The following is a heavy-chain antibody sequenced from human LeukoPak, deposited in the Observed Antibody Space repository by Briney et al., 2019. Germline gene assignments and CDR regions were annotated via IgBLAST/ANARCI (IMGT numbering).Heavy chain of an antibody. CDR2: IGGSGSPI. J-gene: IGHJ4*02. Sequence: PGGSLRLSCAASGFTFSDYYMSWIRQAPGKGPEWISYIGGSGSPIFYADSVKGRFTISRDNSKNTLYLQMNSLRAEDTAVYYCAKDRALRFLEWFDYWGQGTLVTVSS. CDR3: AKDRALRFLEWFDY. CDR1: GFTFSDYY. V-gene: IGHV3-11*01. D-gene: IGHD3-3*01.